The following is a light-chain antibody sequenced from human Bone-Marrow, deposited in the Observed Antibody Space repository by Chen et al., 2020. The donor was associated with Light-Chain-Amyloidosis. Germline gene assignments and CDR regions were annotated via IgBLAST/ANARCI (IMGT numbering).Light chain of an antibody. Sequence: SYVLTQPSSVSVAPGQTATIAYGGNNIGSTSVHWYQQTPGQDPLLVVYGDSDRPSGIPERLSGSNSGNTATLTISRVEAGDEADYYCQVWDRSSDRPVFGGGTKLTVL. CDR2: GDS. CDR1: NIGSTS. V-gene: IGLV3-21*02. CDR3: QVWDRSSDRPV. J-gene: IGLJ3*02.